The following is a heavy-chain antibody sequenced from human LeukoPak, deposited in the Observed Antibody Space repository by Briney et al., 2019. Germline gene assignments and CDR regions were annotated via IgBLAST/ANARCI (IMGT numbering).Heavy chain of an antibody. J-gene: IGHJ2*01. CDR2: VKQDGSEK. CDR1: GFTFSNYW. V-gene: IGHV3-7*01. Sequence: PGESLRLSCAASGFTFSNYWMNWVRQAPGKGLEWVANVKQDGSEKYYVASVKGRFTISRDNAKNSLYLQMNSLRAEDTAVYYCATRYFDLWGRGTLVTVSS. CDR3: ATRYFDL.